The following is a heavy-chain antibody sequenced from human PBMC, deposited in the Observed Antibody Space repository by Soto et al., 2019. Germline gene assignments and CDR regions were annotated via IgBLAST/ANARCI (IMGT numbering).Heavy chain of an antibody. V-gene: IGHV4-4*07. CDR2: NYSGGST. D-gene: IGHD3-10*01. CDR3: ARGPGGFGDFSLDY. CDR1: GGSISQYY. J-gene: IGHJ4*02. Sequence: QVQLQESGPGLVKPSETLSLSCGVSGGSISQYYWSWIRQPAGKGLEWIGRNYSGGSTNYNPSLESRVTMSVDTSENKFYLKLSSVTDADTAVYYCARGPGGFGDFSLDYWGQGTLVTVSS.